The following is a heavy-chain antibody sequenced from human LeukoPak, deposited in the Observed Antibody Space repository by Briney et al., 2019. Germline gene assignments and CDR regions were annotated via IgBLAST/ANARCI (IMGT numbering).Heavy chain of an antibody. CDR1: GFTFSSYA. CDR3: AKDPGTGPYYYYYGMDV. Sequence: SGGSLRLSCAASGFTFSSYAMSWVRQAPGKGLEWVSAISGSGGSTYYADSVKGRFTICRDNSKNTLYLQMNSLRAEDTAVYYCAKDPGTGPYYYYYGMDVWGQGTTVTVSS. D-gene: IGHD1-1*01. J-gene: IGHJ6*02. CDR2: ISGSGGST. V-gene: IGHV3-23*01.